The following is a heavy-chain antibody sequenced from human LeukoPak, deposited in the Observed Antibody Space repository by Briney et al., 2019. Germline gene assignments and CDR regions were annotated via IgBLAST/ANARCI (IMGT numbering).Heavy chain of an antibody. CDR1: GFTFSSYG. CDR3: ARDQNEGYGDYFYYFDY. D-gene: IGHD4-17*01. V-gene: IGHV3-33*01. Sequence: PGGSLRLSCAASGFTFSSYGMHWVRQAPGKGLEWVAVIWYDGSNKYYVNSVKGRFTISRDNSKNTLYLQTNSLRAEDTAVYYCARDQNEGYGDYFYYFDYWGQGTLVTVSS. CDR2: IWYDGSNK. J-gene: IGHJ4*02.